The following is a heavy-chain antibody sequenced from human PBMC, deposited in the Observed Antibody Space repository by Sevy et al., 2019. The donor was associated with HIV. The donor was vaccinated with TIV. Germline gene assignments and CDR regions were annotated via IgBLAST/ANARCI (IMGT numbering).Heavy chain of an antibody. CDR1: GGSVSSDTYY. CDR2: IYYNVRI. J-gene: IGHJ6*02. Sequence: SETVSLTCTVSGGSVSSDTYYWTWIRQPPGKGLEFIGYIYYNVRINYNPSLKSRVTISVDTSKNQFSLKVTSVTAADTAFYYCTRVGGLTDYGMDVWGQGTTVTVSS. CDR3: TRVGGLTDYGMDV. D-gene: IGHD1-26*01. V-gene: IGHV4-61*01.